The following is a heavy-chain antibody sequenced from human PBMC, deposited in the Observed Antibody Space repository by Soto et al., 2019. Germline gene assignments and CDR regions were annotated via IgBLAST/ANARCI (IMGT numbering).Heavy chain of an antibody. Sequence: QVQLVQSGAEVKKPGASVKVSCKASGYTFTSYAMHWVRQAPGQRLARMGWINAGNGNTKYSQKFQGRVTITRDTSASTAYMERSSLRSEDTAVYYCARVNTIAAAGAGFDYWGQGTLVTVSS. V-gene: IGHV1-3*01. J-gene: IGHJ4*02. CDR2: INAGNGNT. CDR1: GYTFTSYA. CDR3: ARVNTIAAAGAGFDY. D-gene: IGHD6-13*01.